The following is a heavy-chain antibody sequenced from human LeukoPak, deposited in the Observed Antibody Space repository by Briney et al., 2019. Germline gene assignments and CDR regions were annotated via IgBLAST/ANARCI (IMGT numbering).Heavy chain of an antibody. J-gene: IGHJ6*02. V-gene: IGHV4-39*01. Sequence: PSETLSLTCTVSGGSIRSPSHYWGWIRQPPGKGLEWIGSIYYSVSTYYNPSLKSRVTISIDTSKNQFSLKLSSVTAADTAVYYCARLSSSSFTAGMDVWGQGTTVTVSS. CDR2: IYYSVST. CDR1: GGSIRSPSHY. CDR3: ARLSSSSFTAGMDV. D-gene: IGHD6-6*01.